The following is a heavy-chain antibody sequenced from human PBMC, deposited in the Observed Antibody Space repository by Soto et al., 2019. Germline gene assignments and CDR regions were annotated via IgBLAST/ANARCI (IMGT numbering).Heavy chain of an antibody. D-gene: IGHD3-22*01. CDR3: AKVPSYYYDSSGYYFH. J-gene: IGHJ4*02. V-gene: IGHV3-23*01. CDR1: GFTFSSYT. Sequence: PGWSLRLSCAASGFTFSSYTMSWVRQAPGKGLEWVSAISGSGGSTYYADSVKGRFTISRDNSKNTLYLQMNSLRAEDTAVYYCAKVPSYYYDSSGYYFHWGQGTLVTVSS. CDR2: ISGSGGST.